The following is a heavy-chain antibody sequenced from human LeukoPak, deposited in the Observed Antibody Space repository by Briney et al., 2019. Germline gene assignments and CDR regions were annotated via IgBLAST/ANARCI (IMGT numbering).Heavy chain of an antibody. V-gene: IGHV1-2*02. D-gene: IGHD1-26*01. CDR2: INPNSGGT. J-gene: IGHJ3*02. Sequence: ASVKVSCKASGYTFTGYYMHWVRQAPGQGLEWMGWINPNSGGTNYAQKFQGRVTMTRDTSISTAYMELSRLRSDDTAVYYCATRAPLGVGAHKGDAFDIWGQGTMVTVSS. CDR1: GYTFTGYY. CDR3: ATRAPLGVGAHKGDAFDI.